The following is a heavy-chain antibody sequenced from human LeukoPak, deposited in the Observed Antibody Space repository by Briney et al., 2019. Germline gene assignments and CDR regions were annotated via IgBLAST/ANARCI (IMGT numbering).Heavy chain of an antibody. CDR2: IYHSGST. J-gene: IGHJ6*03. CDR1: GYSISSGYY. V-gene: IGHV4-38-2*02. Sequence: PSETLSLTCTVSGYSISSGYYWGWIRQPPGRGLAWIGSIYHSGSTYYNPSLKSRVTISVDTSKNQFSLKLSSVTAADTAVYYCARVVASPHYYYMDVWGKGTTVTVSS. CDR3: ARVVASPHYYYMDV.